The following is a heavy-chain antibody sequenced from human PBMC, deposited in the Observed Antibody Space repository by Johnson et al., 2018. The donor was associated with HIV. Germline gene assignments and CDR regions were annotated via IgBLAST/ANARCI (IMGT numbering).Heavy chain of an antibody. CDR1: GFTFSSYG. V-gene: IGHV3-33*08. D-gene: IGHD2-15*01. CDR2: IWYDGSNK. Sequence: QVQLVESGGGVVQPGRSLRLSCAASGFTFSSYGMHWVRQAPGKGLEWVAVIWYDGSNKYYADSVKGRFTISRDNSKNTLYLQMNSLRAEDTAGYYCARARIGSGGCFDIWGQGKMVTVSS. CDR3: ARARIGSGGCFDI. J-gene: IGHJ3*02.